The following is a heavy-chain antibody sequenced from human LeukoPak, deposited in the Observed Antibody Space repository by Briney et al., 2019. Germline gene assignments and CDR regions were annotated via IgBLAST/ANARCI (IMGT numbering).Heavy chain of an antibody. J-gene: IGHJ6*03. Sequence: PGGSLRLSCAASGFTFSSYWMSWVRQAPGKGLEWVANIKQDGSEKYYVDSVKGRFTISRDNAKNSLYVQMSALRAEDTAVYYCAREGSDWNYYYYMDVWGKGTTVTISS. V-gene: IGHV3-7*01. CDR3: AREGSDWNYYYYMDV. CDR2: IKQDGSEK. CDR1: GFTFSSYW. D-gene: IGHD6-19*01.